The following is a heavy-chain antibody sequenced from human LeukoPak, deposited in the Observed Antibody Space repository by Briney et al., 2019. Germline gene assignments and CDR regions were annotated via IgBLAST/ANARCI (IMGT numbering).Heavy chain of an antibody. CDR1: GGSFSGYY. V-gene: IGHV4-34*01. J-gene: IGHJ5*02. CDR2: INHSGST. D-gene: IGHD3-9*01. Sequence: NPPETLPLTCAVYGGSFSGYYWSWIRQPPGKGLEWIGEINHSGSTNYNPSLKSRVTISVDTSKNQFSLKLSSVTAADTAVYYCARGYDILTGYYFSMPSWFDPWGQGTLVTVSS. CDR3: ARGYDILTGYYFSMPSWFDP.